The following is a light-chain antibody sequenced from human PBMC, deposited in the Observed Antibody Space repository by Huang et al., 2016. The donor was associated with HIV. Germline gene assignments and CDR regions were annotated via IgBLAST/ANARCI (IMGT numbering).Light chain of an antibody. V-gene: IGKV3-15*01. CDR1: QSVSSN. CDR3: QQYNMWPRT. Sequence: EIVMTQSPATLSVSPGERATLSCRASQSVSSNLAWYQQKPGQAPRLLIYAASTRDTGIPASFSGSGSGTEFTLTIRSLQSEDFAVYYWQQYNMWPRTFGQGTKVEIK. CDR2: AAS. J-gene: IGKJ1*01.